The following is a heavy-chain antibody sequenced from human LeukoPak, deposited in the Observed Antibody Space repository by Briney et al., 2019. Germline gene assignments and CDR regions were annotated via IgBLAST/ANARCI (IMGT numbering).Heavy chain of an antibody. Sequence: GGSLRLSCAASGFTFSAYHINWVRQAPGKGLEWVSYISSSSSYTNYADSVKGRFTISRDNAKNSLYLQMNSLRAEDTAVYYCARASYITEYFQHWGQGTLVTVFS. J-gene: IGHJ1*01. D-gene: IGHD3-16*01. CDR3: ARASYITEYFQH. CDR2: ISSSSSYT. V-gene: IGHV3-11*06. CDR1: GFTFSAYH.